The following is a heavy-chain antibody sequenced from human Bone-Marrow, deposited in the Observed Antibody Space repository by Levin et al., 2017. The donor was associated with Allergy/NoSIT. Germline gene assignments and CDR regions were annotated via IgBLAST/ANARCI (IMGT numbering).Heavy chain of an antibody. J-gene: IGHJ4*02. CDR2: INSDGSST. Sequence: GESLKISCAASGFTFSSYWMHWVRQAPGKGLVWVSRINSDGSSTSYADSVKGRFTISRDNAKNTLYLQMNSLRAEDTAVYYCAREVYRLGELSSPLYFDYWGQGTLVTVSS. CDR1: GFTFSSYW. D-gene: IGHD3-16*02. V-gene: IGHV3-74*01. CDR3: AREVYRLGELSSPLYFDY.